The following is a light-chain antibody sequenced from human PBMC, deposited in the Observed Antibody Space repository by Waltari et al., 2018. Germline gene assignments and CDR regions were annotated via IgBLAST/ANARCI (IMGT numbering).Light chain of an antibody. V-gene: IGLV1-44*01. Sequence: QSVLTQPPSASGTPGQRVTISCIGLASTIGKQPVTRYQHVAGTAPTLLIYSNYQRPSGVPDRFSGSKSGTSASLAISGLRSDDEADYYCASWDDSLNGQVFGGGTRLTVL. CDR3: ASWDDSLNGQV. CDR1: ASTIGKQP. J-gene: IGLJ2*01. CDR2: SNY.